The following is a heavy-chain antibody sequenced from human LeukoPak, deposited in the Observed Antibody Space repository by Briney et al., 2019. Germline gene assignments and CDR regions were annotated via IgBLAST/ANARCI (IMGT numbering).Heavy chain of an antibody. D-gene: IGHD1-14*01. J-gene: IGHJ4*02. CDR1: GASIGNHH. CDR2: VQTNWNT. CDR3: AGRDESPALSFYF. V-gene: IGHV4-4*07. Sequence: SETLSLTCIVSGASIGNHHWSWIRQPAGRGPAGKRLEWLGQVQTNWNTQYNPSVQSRVAMSVDTSKNHFSLELDSVTVADTAVYFCAGRDESPALSFYFWGRGALVPVSS.